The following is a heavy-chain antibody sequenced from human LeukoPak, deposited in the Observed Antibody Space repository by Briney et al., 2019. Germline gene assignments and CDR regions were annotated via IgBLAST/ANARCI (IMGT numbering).Heavy chain of an antibody. CDR2: INPNSGGT. Sequence: ASVKVSCKASGYTFTSYYMHWVRQAPGQGLEWMGWINPNSGGTNYAQKFQGWVTMTRDTAISTAYMELSRLRSDDTAVYYCARMNTAMETYYYYGMDVWGQGPTVPVPS. J-gene: IGHJ6*02. V-gene: IGHV1-2*04. CDR3: ARMNTAMETYYYYGMDV. CDR1: GYTFTSYY. D-gene: IGHD5-18*01.